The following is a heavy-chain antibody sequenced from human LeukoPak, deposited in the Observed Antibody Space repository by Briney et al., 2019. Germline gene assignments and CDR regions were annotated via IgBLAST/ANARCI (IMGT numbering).Heavy chain of an antibody. D-gene: IGHD3-22*01. Sequence: GESLKISCKGSGYTFTNYWIGWVRQMPGKGLEWMGAIYPGDSDTRYSPSFQGQVTISADKSISTAYLQWSSLKASDTAMYYCARRHDDSSGYAFNYWGQGTLVTVSS. CDR3: ARRHDDSSGYAFNY. CDR1: GYTFTNYW. CDR2: IYPGDSDT. J-gene: IGHJ4*02. V-gene: IGHV5-51*01.